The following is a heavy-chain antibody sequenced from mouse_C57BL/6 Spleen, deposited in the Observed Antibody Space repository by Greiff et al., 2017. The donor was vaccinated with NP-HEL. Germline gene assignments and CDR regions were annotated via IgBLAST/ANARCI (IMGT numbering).Heavy chain of an antibody. CDR3: TRGGKLGPFDY. CDR1: GYTFTDYE. Sequence: VKLMESGAELVRPGASVTLSCKASGYTFTDYEMHWVKQTPVHGLEWIGAIDPETGGTAYNQKFKGKAILTADKSSSTAYMELRSLTSEDSAVYYCTRGGKLGPFDYWGQGTTLTVSS. V-gene: IGHV1-15*01. CDR2: IDPETGGT. D-gene: IGHD4-1*01. J-gene: IGHJ2*01.